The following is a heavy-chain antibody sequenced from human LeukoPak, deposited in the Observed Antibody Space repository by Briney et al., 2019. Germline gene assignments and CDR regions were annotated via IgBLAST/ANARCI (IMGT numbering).Heavy chain of an antibody. CDR1: GFTVSSNY. D-gene: IGHD5-24*01. J-gene: IGHJ4*02. CDR3: ARDRSDGYGFDY. CDR2: IYSGAGT. Sequence: GGSLRLSCAASGFTVSSNYMSWVRQAPGKGLEWVSIIYSGAGTYYADSVKGRFTISRDNSKNTLYHQMNSLRAEDTAVYYCARDRSDGYGFDYWGQGTLVTVSS. V-gene: IGHV3-53*01.